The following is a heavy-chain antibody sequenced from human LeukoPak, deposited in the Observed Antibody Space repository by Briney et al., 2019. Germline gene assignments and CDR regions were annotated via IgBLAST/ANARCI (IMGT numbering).Heavy chain of an antibody. CDR3: ARAGGSSWGDY. Sequence: PGGSLRLSCAASGFTFSSYWMTWFRQAPGRGLEWVANIKQGGSEKYYVDSVKGRFTISRDNAKNSLYLQMNSLRVDDTAVYYCARAGGSSWGDYWGQGTLVTVSS. D-gene: IGHD6-13*01. V-gene: IGHV3-7*01. J-gene: IGHJ4*02. CDR2: IKQGGSEK. CDR1: GFTFSSYW.